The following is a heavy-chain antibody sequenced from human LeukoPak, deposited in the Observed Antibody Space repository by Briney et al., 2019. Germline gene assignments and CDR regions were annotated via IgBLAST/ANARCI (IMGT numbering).Heavy chain of an antibody. CDR3: ARELGDRSGYYPDWYFDL. V-gene: IGHV1-18*01. D-gene: IGHD3-22*01. J-gene: IGHJ2*01. Sequence: ASVKVSCKASGYTFTSYGISWVRQAPGQGLEWMGWISAYNGNTNYAQKLQGRVTMTTDTSTSTAYMELRSLRSDDTAASYCARELGDRSGYYPDWYFDLWGRGTLVTVSS. CDR1: GYTFTSYG. CDR2: ISAYNGNT.